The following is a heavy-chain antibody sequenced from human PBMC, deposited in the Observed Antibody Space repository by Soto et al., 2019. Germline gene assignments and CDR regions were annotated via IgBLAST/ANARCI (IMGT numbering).Heavy chain of an antibody. Sequence: PGGSLRLSCAASGFTFSSYAMHWVRQAPGKGLEWVAVISYDGSNKYYADSVKGRFTISRDNSKNTLYLQMNSLRAEDMAVYYCARACTGGNSYYYYGMDVWGQGTTVTVSS. CDR3: ARACTGGNSYYYYGMDV. V-gene: IGHV3-30-3*01. CDR2: ISYDGSNK. J-gene: IGHJ6*02. CDR1: GFTFSSYA. D-gene: IGHD2-8*02.